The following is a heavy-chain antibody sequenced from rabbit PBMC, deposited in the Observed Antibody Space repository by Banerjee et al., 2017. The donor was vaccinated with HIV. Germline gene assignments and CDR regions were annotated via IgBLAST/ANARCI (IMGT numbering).Heavy chain of an antibody. CDR1: GIDFSSYYY. V-gene: IGHV1S45*01. Sequence: QQQLEESGGGLVKPGGTLTLTCKASGIDFSSYYYMCWVRQAPGKGLEWIACILSGSGSAYYASWAKGRFTISKTSSTTVTLQLNSLTAADTATYFCARWNGIGDYNLWGPGTLVTVS. J-gene: IGHJ4*01. CDR3: ARWNGIGDYNL. CDR2: ILSGSGSA. D-gene: IGHD2-1*01.